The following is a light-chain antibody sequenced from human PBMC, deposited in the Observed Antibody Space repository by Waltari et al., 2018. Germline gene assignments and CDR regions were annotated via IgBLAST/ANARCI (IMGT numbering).Light chain of an antibody. CDR3: QQRSNWPPVFT. CDR1: QSVGTK. CDR2: GAS. J-gene: IGKJ3*01. V-gene: IGKV3-15*01. Sequence: DIVMTQSPVTLSVSPGERATLSCRASQSVGTKLAWYQQEPGQAPRPLIYGASTRASGIAARFRGSGSGTEFTLTISSLEPEDFAVYYCQQRSNWPPVFTFGPGTKVDIK.